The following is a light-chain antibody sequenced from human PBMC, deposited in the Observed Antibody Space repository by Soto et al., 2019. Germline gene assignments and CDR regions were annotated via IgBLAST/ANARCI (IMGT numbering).Light chain of an antibody. Sequence: EIVLTQSPATLSLSPGERATLSCRASQSVSSYLAWYQQKPGQAPRLLIYDASNRATGIPARFSGSGSGTDCTLTISSLEPEVFAVYYCQPRSNWPPITFGGGTKVEIK. V-gene: IGKV3-11*01. J-gene: IGKJ4*02. CDR3: QPRSNWPPIT. CDR1: QSVSSY. CDR2: DAS.